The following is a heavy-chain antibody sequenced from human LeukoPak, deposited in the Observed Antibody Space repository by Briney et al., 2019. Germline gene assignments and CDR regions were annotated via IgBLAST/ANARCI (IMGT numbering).Heavy chain of an antibody. D-gene: IGHD3-9*01. J-gene: IGHJ4*02. CDR2: IYYSGST. CDR3: AREYYDILTGYYRGFDY. V-gene: IGHV4-30-4*08. Sequence: SETLSLTCTVSGGSISSGDYYWSWIRQPPGKGLEWIGYIYYSGSTYYNPSLKSRVTISVDTSKNQFSLKLSSVTAADTAVYYCAREYYDILTGYYRGFDYWGQRTLVTVSS. CDR1: GGSISSGDYY.